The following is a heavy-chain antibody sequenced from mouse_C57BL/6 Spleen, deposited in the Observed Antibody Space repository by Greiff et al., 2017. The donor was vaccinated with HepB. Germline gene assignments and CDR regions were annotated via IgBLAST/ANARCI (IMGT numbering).Heavy chain of an antibody. CDR1: GFTFSDYG. Sequence: EVKLMESGGGLVKPGGSLKLSCAASGFTFSDYGMHWVRQAPEKGLEWVAYISSGSSTIYYADTVKGRFTISRDNAKNTLFLQMTSLRSEDTAMYYCARDYGSSYGYFDYWGQGTTLTVSS. V-gene: IGHV5-17*01. CDR2: ISSGSSTI. CDR3: ARDYGSSYGYFDY. J-gene: IGHJ2*01. D-gene: IGHD1-1*01.